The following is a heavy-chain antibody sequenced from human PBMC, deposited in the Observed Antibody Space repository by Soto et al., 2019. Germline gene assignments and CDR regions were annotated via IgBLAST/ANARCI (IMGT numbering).Heavy chain of an antibody. V-gene: IGHV3-9*01. Sequence: EVQLVESGGGLVQPGRSLRLSCAASGFTFDAYAMHWVRQAPGKGLEWVSGISWNSGSIGYADSVKGRFTISRDNAKNSLYLQMSSLRAEDTALYYCAKDNVVHDLNDMDVWGQGTTVTVSS. J-gene: IGHJ6*02. CDR2: ISWNSGSI. CDR3: AKDNVVHDLNDMDV. D-gene: IGHD6-6*01. CDR1: GFTFDAYA.